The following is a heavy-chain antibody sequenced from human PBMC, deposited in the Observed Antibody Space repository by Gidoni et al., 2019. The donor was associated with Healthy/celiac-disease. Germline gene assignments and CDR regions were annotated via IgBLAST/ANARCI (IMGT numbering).Heavy chain of an antibody. CDR2: IKQDGSEK. V-gene: IGHV3-7*01. J-gene: IGHJ4*02. Sequence: EVQLVESGGGLVQPGGSLRLACAASGFTFSSYWMSWVRQAPGKGLEWVANIKQDGSEKYYVDSVKGRFTISRDNAKNSLYLQMNSLRAEDTAVYYCARSVRGVIPYFDYWGQGTLVTVSS. CDR1: GFTFSSYW. CDR3: ARSVRGVIPYFDY. D-gene: IGHD3-10*01.